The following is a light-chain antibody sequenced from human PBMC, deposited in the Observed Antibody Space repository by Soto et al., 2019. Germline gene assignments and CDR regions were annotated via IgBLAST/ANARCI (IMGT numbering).Light chain of an antibody. J-gene: IGLJ1*01. V-gene: IGLV1-47*02. CDR1: SANIEDNY. CDR2: SNN. CDR3: VSWDDSLSCIV. Sequence: QSALTQPPSASGTPGQRVTISCSGRSANIEDNYGCSYQQPPGIAASHRIDSNNRRPALDPDRVSGTKSGTSAALAISGLRSEDEAHYYCVSWDDSLSCIVFGTGTKVTVL.